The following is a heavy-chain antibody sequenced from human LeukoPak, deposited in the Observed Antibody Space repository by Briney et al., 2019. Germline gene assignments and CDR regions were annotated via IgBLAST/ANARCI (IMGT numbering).Heavy chain of an antibody. CDR2: ISYDGSNK. CDR1: GFTFSSYG. Sequence: GGSLRLSCAASGFTFSSYGMHWVRQAPGKGLEWVAVISYDGSNKYYADPVKGRFTISRDNSKNTLYLQMNSLSAEDTAVYYCASTYDSSGYYSYWGQGTLVTVSS. V-gene: IGHV3-30*03. D-gene: IGHD3-22*01. CDR3: ASTYDSSGYYSY. J-gene: IGHJ4*02.